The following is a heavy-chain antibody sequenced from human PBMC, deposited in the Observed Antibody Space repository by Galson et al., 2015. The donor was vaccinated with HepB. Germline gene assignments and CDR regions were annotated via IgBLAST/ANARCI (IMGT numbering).Heavy chain of an antibody. CDR3: AKRLFVPTDC. CDR1: GFALSNYG. Sequence: SLRLSCAASGFALSNYGMNWVRQAPGKGLEWVSGFGTSGDKTSYADSEKGRFTISRDNSRNTLYLQMNSLRAEDTAVYYCAKRLFVPTDCWGQGTLVTVSS. J-gene: IGHJ4*02. V-gene: IGHV3-23*01. CDR2: FGTSGDKT.